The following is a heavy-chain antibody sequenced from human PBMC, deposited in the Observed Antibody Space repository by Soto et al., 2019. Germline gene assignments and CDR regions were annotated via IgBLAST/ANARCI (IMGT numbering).Heavy chain of an antibody. CDR1: GGTFSSYA. D-gene: IGHD1-20*01. CDR3: ARDLDNWNDSNWLDP. CDR2: IIPIFGTA. J-gene: IGHJ5*02. Sequence: ASVKVSCKASGGTFSSYAISWVRQAPGQGLEWMGGIIPIFGTANYAQKFQGRVTITADESTSTAYMELSSLRSEDTAVYYCARDLDNWNDSNWLDPWGQGTLVTVSS. V-gene: IGHV1-69*13.